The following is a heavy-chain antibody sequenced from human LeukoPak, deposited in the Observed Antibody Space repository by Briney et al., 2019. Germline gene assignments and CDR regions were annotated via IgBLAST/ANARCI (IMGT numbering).Heavy chain of an antibody. Sequence: GGSLRLSGAAPGFTISGFWMHWVRQVPGEGLVWVARMNSAGTTINYADSVKGRFTISRDNVRNTLHLQMNNLSLEDTAVYFCIREVQVRASASLGLWGRGTLVTVS. V-gene: IGHV3-74*01. J-gene: IGHJ4*01. CDR3: IREVQVRASASLGL. CDR2: MNSAGTTI. D-gene: IGHD1-1*01. CDR1: GFTISGFW.